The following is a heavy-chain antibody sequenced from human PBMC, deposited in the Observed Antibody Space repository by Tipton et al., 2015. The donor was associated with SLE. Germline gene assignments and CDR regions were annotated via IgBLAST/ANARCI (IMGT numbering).Heavy chain of an antibody. CDR2: INHSGSA. CDR1: GGSFSGYY. V-gene: IGHV4-34*01. D-gene: IGHD1-26*01. Sequence: TLSLTCAVYGGSFSGYYWTWIRQSPNTGLEWIGEINHSGSANYNPSLKSRVTMAIETSQNQFSLKVISVTAADTAVYYCARRGSWWYFDLWGRGTLVTVSS. J-gene: IGHJ2*01. CDR3: ARRGSWWYFDL.